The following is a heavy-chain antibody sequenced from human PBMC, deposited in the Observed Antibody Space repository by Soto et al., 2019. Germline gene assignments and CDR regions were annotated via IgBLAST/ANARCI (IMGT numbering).Heavy chain of an antibody. CDR3: ARDLRGHCSSTSCYEGMDV. V-gene: IGHV3-33*01. D-gene: IGHD2-2*01. Sequence: LRLSCAASGFTFSSYGMHWVRQAPGKGLEWVAVIWYDGSNKYYADSVKGRFTISRDNSKNTLYLQMNSLRAEDTAVYYCARDLRGHCSSTSCYEGMDVWGQGTTVTVSS. J-gene: IGHJ6*02. CDR1: GFTFSSYG. CDR2: IWYDGSNK.